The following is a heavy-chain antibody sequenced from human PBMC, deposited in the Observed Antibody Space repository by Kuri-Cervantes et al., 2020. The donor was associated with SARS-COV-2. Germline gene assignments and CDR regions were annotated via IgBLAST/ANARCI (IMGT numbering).Heavy chain of an antibody. Sequence: GGSLRLSCAASGLTFSSYSMNWVRQAPGKGLEWVSSISSSSSYIYYADSVRGRFTISRDNAKNSLYLQMNSLRAEDTAVYYCARGGWIAATDYFDYWGQGTLVTVSS. V-gene: IGHV3-21*01. CDR3: ARGGWIAATDYFDY. D-gene: IGHD6-13*01. CDR1: GLTFSSYS. J-gene: IGHJ4*02. CDR2: ISSSSSYI.